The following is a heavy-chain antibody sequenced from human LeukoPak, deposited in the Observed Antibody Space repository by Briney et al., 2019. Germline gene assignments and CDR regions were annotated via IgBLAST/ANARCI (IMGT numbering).Heavy chain of an antibody. Sequence: GGSLRLSCAASTLTFSNAWMSWVRQAPGKGLEWVGRIKSKSDGGTTDYAAPVKGRFTISRDDSKNTLYLQMNSLKTEDTAVYYCTTAPRGYCSGGSCSYAFDIWGQGTMVTVSS. J-gene: IGHJ3*02. CDR2: IKSKSDGGTT. CDR1: TLTFSNAW. CDR3: TTAPRGYCSGGSCSYAFDI. D-gene: IGHD2-15*01. V-gene: IGHV3-15*01.